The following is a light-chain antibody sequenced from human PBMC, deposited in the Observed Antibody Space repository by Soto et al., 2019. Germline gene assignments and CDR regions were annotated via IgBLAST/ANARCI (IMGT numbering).Light chain of an antibody. V-gene: IGKV3-15*01. CDR1: QSVSSSY. CDR3: QQYSKWPLT. J-gene: IGKJ4*01. CDR2: GAS. Sequence: EIVLTQSPGTLSLSPGERASLSCRASQSVSSSYLAWYQQIPGQAPRLLIYGASTRATGIPARFSGSGSGTEFILTISSLQSEDFAVYYCQQYSKWPLTFGGGTKVDIK.